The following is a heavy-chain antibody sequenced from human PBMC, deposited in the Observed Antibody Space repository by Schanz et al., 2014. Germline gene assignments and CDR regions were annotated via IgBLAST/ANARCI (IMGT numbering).Heavy chain of an antibody. D-gene: IGHD3-16*01. V-gene: IGHV3-30*02. CDR3: ARYLAFGGVYDKHSDS. CDR1: GFTFRTYG. Sequence: QVQLVESGGGVVQPGRSLRLSCAASGFTFRTYGMHWVRQAPGKGVKWVAFIRHDGSKIDYADSVKGRFTISRDNPKSALSLQMNSLRVEDTDVDYCARYLAFGGVYDKHSDSGGQGTLVTVSS. J-gene: IGHJ4*02. CDR2: IRHDGSKI.